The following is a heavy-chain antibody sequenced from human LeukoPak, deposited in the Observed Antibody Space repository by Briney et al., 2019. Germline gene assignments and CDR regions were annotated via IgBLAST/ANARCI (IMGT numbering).Heavy chain of an antibody. CDR2: IWYDGSNK. V-gene: IGHV3-33*06. D-gene: IGHD6-19*01. CDR1: GFTFSSYG. J-gene: IGHJ4*02. CDR3: AKELAVAGTGVFDY. Sequence: GGSLRLSCAVSGFTFSSYGMHWVRQAPGKGLEWVAVIWYDGSNKYYADSVKGRFTISRDNSKNTLYLQMNSLRAEDTAVYYCAKELAVAGTGVFDYWGQGTLVTVSS.